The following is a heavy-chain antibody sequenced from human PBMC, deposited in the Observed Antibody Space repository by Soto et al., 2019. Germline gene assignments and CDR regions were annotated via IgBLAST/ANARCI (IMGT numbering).Heavy chain of an antibody. V-gene: IGHV3-30*18. CDR1: GFTFSSYG. J-gene: IGHJ6*03. CDR2: ISYDGSNK. D-gene: IGHD6-13*01. Sequence: GGSLRLSCAASGFTFSSYGMHWVRQAPGKGLEWVAVISYDGSNKYYADSVKGRFTISRDNSKNTLYLQMNSLRAEDTAVYYCAKVAAAARLETYYYYMDVWGKGTTVTV. CDR3: AKVAAAARLETYYYYMDV.